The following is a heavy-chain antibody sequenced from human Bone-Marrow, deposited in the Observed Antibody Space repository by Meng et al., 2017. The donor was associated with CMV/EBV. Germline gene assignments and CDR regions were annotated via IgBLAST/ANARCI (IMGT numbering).Heavy chain of an antibody. CDR2: IHYTGRA. D-gene: IGHD1-1*01. J-gene: IGHJ4*02. CDR1: GVSISTHY. CDR3: AERGGGY. V-gene: IGHV4-59*11. Sequence: QGQLQQSGPGRVKPSETLSLTCRVSGVSISTHYWSWIRQTPGKGLEWIASIHYTGRADYSPSLKSRVTVSVDTSDSQLSLKLSSVTTADTAMYYCAERGGGYWGQGILVTVSS.